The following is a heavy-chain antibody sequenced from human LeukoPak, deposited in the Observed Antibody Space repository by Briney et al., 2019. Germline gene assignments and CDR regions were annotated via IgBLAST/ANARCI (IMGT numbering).Heavy chain of an antibody. Sequence: GGSLRLSCAASGFPFSSYWMYWVRQAPGKGLVWVSRINSDGSRTSYADSVKGRFTISRDNAKNTLYLQMNSLRAEDTAVYYCASSASYPLDYWGQGTLVTVSS. CDR2: INSDGSRT. CDR3: ASSASYPLDY. V-gene: IGHV3-74*01. J-gene: IGHJ4*02. D-gene: IGHD3-10*01. CDR1: GFPFSSYW.